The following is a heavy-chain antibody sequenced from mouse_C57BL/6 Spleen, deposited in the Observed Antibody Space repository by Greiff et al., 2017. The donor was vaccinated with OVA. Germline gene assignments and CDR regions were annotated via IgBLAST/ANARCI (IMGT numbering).Heavy chain of an antibody. J-gene: IGHJ2*01. CDR1: GYTFTSYW. V-gene: IGHV1-64*01. Sequence: QVQLQQPGAELVKPGASVKLSCKASGYTFTSYWMHWVKQRPGQGLEWIGTIHPNSGSTNYNEKFKSKATLTVDKSSSTAYMQLSSVQTEDYEVYCGDRGVIRNWFDYWGQGTTLTVSS. CDR3: DRGVIRNWFDY. D-gene: IGHD4-1*01. CDR2: IHPNSGST.